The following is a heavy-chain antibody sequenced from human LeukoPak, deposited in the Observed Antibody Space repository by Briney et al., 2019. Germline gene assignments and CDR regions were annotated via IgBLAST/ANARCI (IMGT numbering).Heavy chain of an antibody. CDR3: ARSRASRRLVVVTDFDY. V-gene: IGHV3-64*01. CDR1: GFTFSSYA. J-gene: IGHJ4*02. CDR2: ISSNGGST. Sequence: GGSLRLSCAASGFTFSSYAMHWVRQAPGKGLEYVSAISSNGGSTYYANSVKGRFTISRDNSKNTLYLQMGSLRAEDMAVYYCARSRASRRLVVVTDFDYWGQGTLVTVSS. D-gene: IGHD3-22*01.